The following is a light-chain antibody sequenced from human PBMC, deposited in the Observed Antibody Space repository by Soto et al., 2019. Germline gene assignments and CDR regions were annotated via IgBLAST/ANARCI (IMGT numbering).Light chain of an antibody. V-gene: IGKV4-1*01. CDR2: GAS. J-gene: IGKJ2*01. Sequence: DFVMTQAQDSLAVSLGERATINCKSSQSVLYNSNNKNHLGWFQQKPGHPPKLLIYGASFRPSGVPDRFSGSGSGTDFTLTISSLQAEDVEVYYCQQYYSIPFTFGQGTKVDIK. CDR3: QQYYSIPFT. CDR1: QSVLYNSNNKNH.